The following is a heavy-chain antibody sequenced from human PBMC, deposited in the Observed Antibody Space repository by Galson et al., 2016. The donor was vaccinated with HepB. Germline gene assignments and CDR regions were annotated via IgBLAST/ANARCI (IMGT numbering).Heavy chain of an antibody. V-gene: IGHV3-23*01. J-gene: IGHJ4*02. Sequence: SLRLSCAASGFSFRIYSMSWVRQAPGKGLQWVSTISGSGGSTSSADSVKGRVTISRDNSKNTLYLQMNSLRVEDTAIYYCAKDGFSRGPKSPPGRYSDDWGQGTLVTVSS. CDR1: GFSFRIYS. CDR3: AKDGFSRGPKSPPGRYSDD. CDR2: ISGSGGST. D-gene: IGHD5-12*01.